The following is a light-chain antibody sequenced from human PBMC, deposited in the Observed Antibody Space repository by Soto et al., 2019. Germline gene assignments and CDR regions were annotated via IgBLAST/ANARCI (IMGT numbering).Light chain of an antibody. J-gene: IGKJ1*01. CDR1: QSISNW. Sequence: DSKMKKSPSTLSASVGDRVTITCRASQSISNWLAWYQQKPGKAPKLLIYTASSLESGVPSRFSGSGSGTQFTLTISSLQPDDFATYYCQQYNSYSTWTFGQGTKVDIK. CDR2: TAS. CDR3: QQYNSYSTWT. V-gene: IGKV1-5*03.